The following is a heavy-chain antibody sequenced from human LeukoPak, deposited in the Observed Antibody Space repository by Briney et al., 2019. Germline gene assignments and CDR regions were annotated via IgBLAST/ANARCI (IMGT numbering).Heavy chain of an antibody. D-gene: IGHD3-10*01. Sequence: GGSLRLSCAASGFTFSNYNMNWVRQAPGKGLEWVSSISSSSSYIYYADSVKGRFTSSRDNAKKSLYLQMNSLRAEDTAVYYCARDLLGYNYHYMDVWGKGTTVTVSS. CDR2: ISSSSSYI. CDR1: GFTFSNYN. CDR3: ARDLLGYNYHYMDV. J-gene: IGHJ6*03. V-gene: IGHV3-21*01.